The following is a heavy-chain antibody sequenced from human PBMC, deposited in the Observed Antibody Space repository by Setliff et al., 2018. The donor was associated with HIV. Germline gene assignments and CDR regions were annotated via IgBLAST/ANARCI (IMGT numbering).Heavy chain of an antibody. CDR2: INSSGTT. V-gene: IGHV4-4*09. CDR3: ARTTYSGSYFNDS. D-gene: IGHD1-26*01. Sequence: PSETLSLTCTVSGGSFSNFFWNWIRQPPGKGLEWIGYINSSGTTNYNPSLKSRVNISIDPSKNHFTLRLSSVTVADTAVYYCARTTYSGSYFNDSWGQGTLVTVSS. CDR1: GGSFSNFF. J-gene: IGHJ5*01.